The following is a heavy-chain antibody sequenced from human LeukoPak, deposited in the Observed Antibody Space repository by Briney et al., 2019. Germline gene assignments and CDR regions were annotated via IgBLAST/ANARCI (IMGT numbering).Heavy chain of an antibody. CDR2: IYHSGST. Sequence: SGTLSLTCAVSGGSISSSNWWSWVRQPPGKGLEWIGEIYHSGSTNYNPSLKSRVTISVDKSKNQFSLKLSSVTAADTAVYYCASEKGYCSSTSCYPTRWFDPWGQGTLVTVSS. V-gene: IGHV4-4*02. CDR3: ASEKGYCSSTSCYPTRWFDP. CDR1: GGSISSSNW. D-gene: IGHD2-2*01. J-gene: IGHJ5*02.